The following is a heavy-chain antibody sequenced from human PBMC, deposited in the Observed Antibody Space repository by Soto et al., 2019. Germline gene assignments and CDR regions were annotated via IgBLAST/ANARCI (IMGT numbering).Heavy chain of an antibody. CDR2: IYYSGST. V-gene: IGHV4-59*01. CDR1: GGSISSYY. Sequence: PSETLSLTCTVSGGSISSYYWSWIRQPPGKGLEWIGYIYYSGSTNHNPSLKSRVTISVDTSKNQFSLKLSSVTAADTAVYYCARERYYYGSSVADYWGQGTLVTVSS. CDR3: ARERYYYGSSVADY. D-gene: IGHD3-10*01. J-gene: IGHJ4*02.